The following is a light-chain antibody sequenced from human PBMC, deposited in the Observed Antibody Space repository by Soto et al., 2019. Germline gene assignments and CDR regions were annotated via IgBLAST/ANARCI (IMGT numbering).Light chain of an antibody. J-gene: IGKJ4*01. CDR1: QDISNY. V-gene: IGKV1-33*01. Sequence: DIQMTQSPSSLSASVGDRVTITCQASQDISNYLNWYQQKPGKAPKLLLYDASNLETGVPSRFSGSGSATDFTFTISSLQTEDIATYDCQQYDNLPLTFGGGTKVESK. CDR3: QQYDNLPLT. CDR2: DAS.